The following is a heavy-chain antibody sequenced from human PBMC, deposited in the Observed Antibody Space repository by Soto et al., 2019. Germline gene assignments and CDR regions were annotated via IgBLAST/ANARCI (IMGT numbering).Heavy chain of an antibody. J-gene: IGHJ4*02. CDR2: ISYDGSNK. Sequence: QVQLVESGGGVVQPGRSLRLSCAASGFTFSSYAMHWVSQAPGKGLEWVAVISYDGSNKYYADSVKGRFTISRDNSKNTLYLQMNSLRAEDTAVYYCARDQGGFDYWGQGTLVTVSS. V-gene: IGHV3-30-3*01. CDR3: ARDQGGFDY. CDR1: GFTFSSYA.